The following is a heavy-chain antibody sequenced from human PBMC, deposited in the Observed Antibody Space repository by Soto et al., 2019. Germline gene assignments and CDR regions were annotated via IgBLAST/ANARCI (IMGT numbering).Heavy chain of an antibody. D-gene: IGHD3-22*01. CDR3: ARAAPYYYDSSGYSGYYFDY. Sequence: SETLSLTCTVSGGSISSYYWSWIRQPPVNGLEWIGYIYYSGSTNYNPSLKSRVTISVDTSKNQFSLKLSSVTAADTAVYYCARAAPYYYDSSGYSGYYFDYWGQGTLVTVSS. CDR2: IYYSGST. V-gene: IGHV4-59*01. CDR1: GGSISSYY. J-gene: IGHJ4*02.